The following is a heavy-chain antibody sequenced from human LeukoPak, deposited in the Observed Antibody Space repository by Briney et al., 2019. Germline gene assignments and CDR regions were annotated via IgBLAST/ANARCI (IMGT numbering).Heavy chain of an antibody. D-gene: IGHD6-19*01. CDR2: IEGDGSST. Sequence: GGSLRLSCAASGFTFSPYWMHWVHQAPGKGLVWVSRIEGDGSSTNYADSVKGRFTVFRDNAKNTLYLQMNSLRAEDTAVYYCANDPSAVAGFFDYWGQGALVTVSS. J-gene: IGHJ4*02. CDR1: GFTFSPYW. V-gene: IGHV3-74*01. CDR3: ANDPSAVAGFFDY.